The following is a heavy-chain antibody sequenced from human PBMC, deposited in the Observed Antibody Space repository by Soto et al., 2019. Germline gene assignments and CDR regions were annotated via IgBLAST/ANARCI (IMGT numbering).Heavy chain of an antibody. Sequence: GGSLRLSCAASGFTFSNYAISWVRQGPGEGLEWVSTTIGSGGSTYYTDSVKGRFTVSRDNSKNTLYLQMNSLRAEDTAVYYCAKLIVGVAARPPFDYWGQGTLVTVSS. V-gene: IGHV3-23*01. CDR1: GFTFSNYA. CDR2: TIGSGGST. CDR3: AKLIVGVAARPPFDY. J-gene: IGHJ4*02. D-gene: IGHD6-6*01.